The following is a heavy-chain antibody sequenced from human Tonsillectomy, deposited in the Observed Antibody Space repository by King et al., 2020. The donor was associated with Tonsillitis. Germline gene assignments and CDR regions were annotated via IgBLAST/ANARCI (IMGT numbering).Heavy chain of an antibody. J-gene: IGHJ2*01. CDR2: IKQDGSEK. CDR1: GFTFSTYW. V-gene: IGHV3-7*01. CDR3: ARVRYYSDSSGYSYLSWYFDL. D-gene: IGHD3-22*01. Sequence: VQLVESGGGLVQPGGSLRLSCAASGFTFSTYWMSWVRQAPGKGLEWVANIKQDGSEKYYVDSVKGRFTISRDNAKNSLYLQMNSLRAEDTAVYYCARVRYYSDSSGYSYLSWYFDLWGRGTLVTVSS.